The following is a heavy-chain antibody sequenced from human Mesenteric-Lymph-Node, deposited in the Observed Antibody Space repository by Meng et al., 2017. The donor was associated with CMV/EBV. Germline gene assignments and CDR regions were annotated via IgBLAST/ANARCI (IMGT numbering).Heavy chain of an antibody. J-gene: IGHJ5*02. CDR3: APGTVFDP. Sequence: GGSLRLSCAASGFTFSSYSMNWVRQAPGKGLECVSYISSNSGTIYYADSVKGRFTISRDNAKNSLYLQMNGLRAEDTAVYYCAPGTVFDPWGQGTHVTVSS. CDR1: GFTFSSYS. V-gene: IGHV3-48*04. CDR2: ISSNSGTI. D-gene: IGHD4-17*01.